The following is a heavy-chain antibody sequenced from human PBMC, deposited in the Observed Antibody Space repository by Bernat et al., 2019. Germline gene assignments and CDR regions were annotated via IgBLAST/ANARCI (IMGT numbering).Heavy chain of an antibody. J-gene: IGHJ4*02. CDR1: GFTFSSYE. Sequence: EVQLVESGGGLVQPGGSLRLSCAASGFTFSSYEMNWVRQAPGKGLEWVSYISSSGSTIYYADSVKGRFTISRDNAKNSLYLQMNSLRAEDTAVYYCARDWGYYAFWSGYPRYYFDYWGQGTLVTVSS. D-gene: IGHD3-3*01. CDR3: ARDWGYYAFWSGYPRYYFDY. CDR2: ISSSGSTI. V-gene: IGHV3-48*03.